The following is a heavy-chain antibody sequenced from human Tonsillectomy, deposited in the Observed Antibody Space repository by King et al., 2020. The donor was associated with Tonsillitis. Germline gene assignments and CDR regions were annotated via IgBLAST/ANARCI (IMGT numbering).Heavy chain of an antibody. J-gene: IGHJ4*02. CDR3: ARNALWFGQLSLDY. D-gene: IGHD3-10*01. CDR1: EFPFSSYW. V-gene: IGHV3-7*01. Sequence: QLVQSGGGLVQPGGSLRLSCAASEFPFSSYWMSWVRQAPGKGLEWVANIKQDGSEKYYVDSVKGRFTISRDNAKKSLYLQMNSLRAEDTAVYYCARNALWFGQLSLDYWGPGILVTVSS. CDR2: IKQDGSEK.